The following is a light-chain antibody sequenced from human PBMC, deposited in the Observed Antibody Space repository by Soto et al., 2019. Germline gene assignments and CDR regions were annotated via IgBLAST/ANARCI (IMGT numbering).Light chain of an antibody. CDR3: QQYHNWPIT. CDR1: QSVSSN. V-gene: IGKV3-15*01. J-gene: IGKJ5*01. Sequence: EIVMTQSPATLSVSPGERATLSGRASQSVSSNLAWHQQKPGQAPRILMYDAYTRATGITARFSGSGSGTEFTLTISSLQSEDFAVYYCQQYHNWPITFGQGTRLDIK. CDR2: DAY.